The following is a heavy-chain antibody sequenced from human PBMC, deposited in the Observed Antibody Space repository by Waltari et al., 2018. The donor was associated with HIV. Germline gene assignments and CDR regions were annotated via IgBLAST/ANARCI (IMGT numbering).Heavy chain of an antibody. Sequence: GLVKPSETLSLTCTVSGGSISSSSYYWGWIRQPPGKGLEWIGSIYYSGSTYYNPSLKSRVTISVDTSKNQFSLKLSSVTAADTAVYYCARHKRPLGGQASGGYDSSGYQPHDYWGQGTLVTVSS. CDR3: ARHKRPLGGQASGGYDSSGYQPHDY. D-gene: IGHD3-22*01. CDR2: IYYSGST. CDR1: GGSISSSSYY. V-gene: IGHV4-39*01. J-gene: IGHJ4*02.